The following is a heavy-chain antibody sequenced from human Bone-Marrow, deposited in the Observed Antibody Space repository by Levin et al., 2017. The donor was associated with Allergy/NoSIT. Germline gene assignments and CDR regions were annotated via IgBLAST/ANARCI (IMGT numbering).Heavy chain of an antibody. CDR1: GYTFASYW. V-gene: IGHV5-51*01. D-gene: IGHD7-27*01. Sequence: GGSLRLSCQASGYTFASYWIGWVRQMPGKGLEWMGIVSPLESYSRYNPSFQGQVTISADKSISTAYMQWSSLKASDTAMYYCVRVDPTNSWGFSDAFDIWGHGTMVTVSS. CDR2: VSPLESYS. CDR3: VRVDPTNSWGFSDAFDI. J-gene: IGHJ3*02.